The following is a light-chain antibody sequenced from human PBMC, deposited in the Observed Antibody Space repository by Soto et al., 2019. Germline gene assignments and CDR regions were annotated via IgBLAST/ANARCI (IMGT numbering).Light chain of an antibody. CDR2: EVD. CDR3: SSCTSGNTVV. J-gene: IGLJ2*01. Sequence: QLVLTQPASVSGSPGQSITISCTGTISDVGGYNYVSWYQQHPGKAPKLMIYEVDSRPSGVSNRFSGSKSGNTASLTISGLQAEDEADYYCSSCTSGNTVVFGGGTKLPS. CDR1: ISDVGGYNY. V-gene: IGLV2-14*01.